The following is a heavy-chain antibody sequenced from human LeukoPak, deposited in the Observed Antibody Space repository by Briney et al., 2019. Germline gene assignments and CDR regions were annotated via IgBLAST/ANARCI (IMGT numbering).Heavy chain of an antibody. V-gene: IGHV3-23*01. D-gene: IGHD2-15*01. CDR2: VSSGYGNT. Sequence: PGGSLRLSCAASGFTFSDYAMNRVRQAPGKGLEWVSSVSSGYGNTYYADSVKGRFTISRDNSKNTLYLQMNSLRAEDTAVYYCAKTLGYPNWFDPWGQGTLVTVSS. CDR1: GFTFSDYA. CDR3: AKTLGYPNWFDP. J-gene: IGHJ5*02.